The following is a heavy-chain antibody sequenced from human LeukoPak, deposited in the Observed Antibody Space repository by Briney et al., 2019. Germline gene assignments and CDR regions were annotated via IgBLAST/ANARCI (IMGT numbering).Heavy chain of an antibody. CDR1: GFSLSTSGVG. D-gene: IGHD6-13*01. CDR3: AHRTDSSSWTGDYFDY. V-gene: IGHV2-5*02. CDR2: IYWDDDK. J-gene: IGHJ4*02. Sequence: SGPTLVKPTQTLTLTCTFSGFSLSTSGVGVGWIRQPPGKALEWLGLIYWDDDKRYSPSLKSRLTITKDTSKNQVVLTMTNMDPVDTATHYCAHRTDSSSWTGDYFDYWGQGTLVTVSS.